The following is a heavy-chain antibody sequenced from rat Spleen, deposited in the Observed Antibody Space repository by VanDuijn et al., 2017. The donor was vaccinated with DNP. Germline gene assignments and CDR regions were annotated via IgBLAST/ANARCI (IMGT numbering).Heavy chain of an antibody. CDR1: GFTFNNYW. Sequence: EVQLVESGGDLVQPGRSLKLSCVASGFTFNNYWMTWIRQVPGKGLEWVASITSSGGSTYYPDSVKGRFTISRDNAKNTLYLQMNSLRSEDTATYYCARSELAYFAYWGRGVMVTVSS. J-gene: IGHJ2*01. D-gene: IGHD5-1*01. CDR2: ITSSGGST. CDR3: ARSELAYFAY. V-gene: IGHV5-31*01.